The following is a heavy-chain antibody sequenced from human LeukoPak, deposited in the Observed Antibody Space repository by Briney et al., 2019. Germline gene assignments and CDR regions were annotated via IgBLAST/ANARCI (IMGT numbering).Heavy chain of an antibody. J-gene: IGHJ6*03. Sequence: ASVKVSCKASGYTFTSYGISWVRQAPGQGLEWMGWISAYSGNTNYAQKLQGRVNMTTDTSTSTAYMELRSLRSDDTAVYYCARSGGSRISRVEWGPEGPVSDYYYYYMDVWGKGTTVTVSS. CDR2: ISAYSGNT. D-gene: IGHD1-26*01. CDR3: ARSGGSRISRVEWGPEGPVSDYYYYYMDV. V-gene: IGHV1-18*01. CDR1: GYTFTSYG.